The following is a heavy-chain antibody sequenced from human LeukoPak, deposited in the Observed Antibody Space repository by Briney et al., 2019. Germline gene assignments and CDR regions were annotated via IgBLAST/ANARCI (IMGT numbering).Heavy chain of an antibody. Sequence: PGGSLRLSCAASGFTFSSYGMHWVRQAPGKGLEWVAVISYDGSNKYYADSVKGRFTISRDNPKNSLYLQMNSLRADDTAVYYCAREGFPYCSSSSCSPYYFDYWGQGTLVTVSS. CDR3: AREGFPYCSSSSCSPYYFDY. CDR2: ISYDGSNK. J-gene: IGHJ4*02. CDR1: GFTFSSYG. D-gene: IGHD2-2*01. V-gene: IGHV3-30*03.